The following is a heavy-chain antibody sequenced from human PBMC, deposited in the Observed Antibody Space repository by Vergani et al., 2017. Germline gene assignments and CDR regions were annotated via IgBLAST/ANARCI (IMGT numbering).Heavy chain of an antibody. CDR2: ISGSGVSA. D-gene: IGHD3-10*01. CDR3: AKQYFVSGNYLFDY. V-gene: IGHV3-23*04. CDR1: GFRFSSYG. Sequence: MQLVESGGGVVQPGRSLRLSCAASGFRFSSYGMNWVRQAPGKGLEWVSGISGSGVSAYYTDSVKGRFTISRDNSKNMLFLQMNNLRTEDTAIYYCAKQYFVSGNYLFDYWGQGTLVTVSS. J-gene: IGHJ4*02.